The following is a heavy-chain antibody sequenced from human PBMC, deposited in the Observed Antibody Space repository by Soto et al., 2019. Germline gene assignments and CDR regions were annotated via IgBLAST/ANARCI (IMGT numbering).Heavy chain of an antibody. CDR1: GFSFNSYW. V-gene: IGHV3-74*03. D-gene: IGHD3-9*01. J-gene: IGHJ5*01. Sequence: GWSLRLSCAASGFSFNSYWMHWVRQAPGEGLVWVSYIKPDGSRTKDADSVKGRSTISRDNARNTLYLRMNSLRAEDTAVYYCAGDNNWLYDPCGRATAVTVSA. CDR2: IKPDGSRT. CDR3: AGDNNWLYDP.